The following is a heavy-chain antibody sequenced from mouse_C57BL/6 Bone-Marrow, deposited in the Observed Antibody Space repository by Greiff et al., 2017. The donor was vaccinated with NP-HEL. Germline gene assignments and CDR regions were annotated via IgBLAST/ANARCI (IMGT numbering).Heavy chain of an antibody. CDR2: IDPEDGET. CDR3: ARCGYDRLYYFDY. CDR1: GFNIKDYY. D-gene: IGHD2-2*01. V-gene: IGHV14-2*01. J-gene: IGHJ2*01. Sequence: VQLQQSGAELVKPGASVKLSCTASGFNIKDYYMHWVKQRTEQGLEWIGRIDPEDGETKYAPKFQGKATLTADTSSNTAYLQLSSLTSEDSAVYYCARCGYDRLYYFDYWGQGTTLTVSS.